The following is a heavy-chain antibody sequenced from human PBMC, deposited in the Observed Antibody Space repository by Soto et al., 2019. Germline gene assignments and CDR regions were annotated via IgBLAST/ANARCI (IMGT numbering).Heavy chain of an antibody. CDR3: ARGRDIVATGVYYYYMDV. J-gene: IGHJ6*03. D-gene: IGHD5-12*01. V-gene: IGHV4-39*07. CDR2: INHSGST. CDR1: GGSISSGDYY. Sequence: PSETLSLTCTVSGGSISSGDYYWSWIRQPPGKGLEWIGEINHSGSTNYNPSLKSRVTISVDTSKKQFSLKLDSMTAADTAVYYCARGRDIVATGVYYYYMDVWGKGTTVTVSS.